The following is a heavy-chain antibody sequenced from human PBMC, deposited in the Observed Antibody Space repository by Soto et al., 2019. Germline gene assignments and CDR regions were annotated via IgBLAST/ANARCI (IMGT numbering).Heavy chain of an antibody. J-gene: IGHJ3*02. CDR2: ISYDGSNK. Sequence: QVQLVESGGGVVQPGRSLRLSCAASGFTFSSYAMHWVRQAPGKGLEWVAVISYDGSNKYYADSVKGRFTISRDNSKNKMYLPMNSLNAEDTAVYVCSRYIVVMTATYSFDIWGQGTMVTVSS. V-gene: IGHV3-30-3*01. CDR3: SRYIVVMTATYSFDI. D-gene: IGHD2-21*02. CDR1: GFTFSSYA.